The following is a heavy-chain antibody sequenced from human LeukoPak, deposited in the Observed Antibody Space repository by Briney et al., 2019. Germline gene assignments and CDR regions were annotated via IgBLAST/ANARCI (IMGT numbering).Heavy chain of an antibody. J-gene: IGHJ4*02. CDR2: IVPEGSGK. CDR1: GFTFSTFW. V-gene: IGHV3-7*01. CDR3: ARHIASPYKYFDS. D-gene: IGHD6-13*01. Sequence: PGGSLRLSCVASGFTFSTFWMSWVRQAPGKRLELVAHIVPEGSGKYYVDSVMGRFSISRDNTKNSLYLQMISLRADDTAVFYCARHIASPYKYFDSWGQGTLVTVSS.